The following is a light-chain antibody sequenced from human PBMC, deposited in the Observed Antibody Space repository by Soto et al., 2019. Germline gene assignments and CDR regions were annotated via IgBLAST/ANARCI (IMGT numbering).Light chain of an antibody. CDR2: SNN. Sequence: QSAVTQPPSASGTPGQRVTISCSGSSSNIGTNTVNWYQQVPGTTPKLLMYSNNQRPSGVPDRFSGSKSGTSASLAIRGLQSEDEADYFCAAWDDSLQGLVFGGGTKLTVL. J-gene: IGLJ2*01. V-gene: IGLV1-44*01. CDR3: AAWDDSLQGLV. CDR1: SSNIGTNT.